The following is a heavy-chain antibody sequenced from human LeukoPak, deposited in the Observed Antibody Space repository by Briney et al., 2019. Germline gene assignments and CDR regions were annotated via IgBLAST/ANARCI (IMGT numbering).Heavy chain of an antibody. CDR1: GGSISSYY. J-gene: IGHJ4*02. CDR2: IYYSGST. V-gene: IGHV4-59*01. CDR3: ARDPYDFWSGYYHYFDY. D-gene: IGHD3-3*01. Sequence: SETLSLTCTVSGGSISSYYWSWIRQPPGKGLEWIGYIYYSGSTNYNPSLKSRVTISVDTSKNQFSLKLSSVTAADTAVYYCARDPYDFWSGYYHYFDYWGQGTLVTVSS.